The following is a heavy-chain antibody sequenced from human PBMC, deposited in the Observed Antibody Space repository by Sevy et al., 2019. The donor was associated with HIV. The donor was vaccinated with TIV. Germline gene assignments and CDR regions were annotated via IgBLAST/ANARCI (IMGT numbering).Heavy chain of an antibody. CDR2: IRSKGNNYAT. J-gene: IGHJ4*02. Sequence: GGSLRLSCAASGFIFSGSAMHWVRQASGKGLEWVGRIRSKGNNYATTYAASVKGRFTISREDSKNTAYLQMNSLKTEETAVYYCTRRRALVTGGTGFEFDYWGQGTLVTVSS. V-gene: IGHV3-73*01. CDR1: GFIFSGSA. CDR3: TRRRALVTGGTGFEFDY. D-gene: IGHD6-13*01.